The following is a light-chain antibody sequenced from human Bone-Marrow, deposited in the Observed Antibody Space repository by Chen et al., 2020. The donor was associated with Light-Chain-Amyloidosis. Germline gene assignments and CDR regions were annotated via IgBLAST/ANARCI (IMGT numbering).Light chain of an antibody. V-gene: IGLV3-21*02. Sequence: SYVLTQPSSVSVAPGQTATIACGGNNIGSTSVHWYQQTPGQAPLLVVYDDSYRPSGIPERLSGSTSGNAATLTISRVEAGDEADYYCQVWDRCSDRPVFGGGTKLTVL. CDR2: DDS. J-gene: IGLJ3*02. CDR1: NIGSTS. CDR3: QVWDRCSDRPV.